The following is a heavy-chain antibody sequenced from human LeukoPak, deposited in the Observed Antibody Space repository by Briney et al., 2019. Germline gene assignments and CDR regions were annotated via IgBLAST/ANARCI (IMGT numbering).Heavy chain of an antibody. CDR1: GYTFIGYY. CDR3: ARAHCSSTNCYQFDY. CDR2: INPNSGGT. Sequence: GASVKVSCKXSGYTFIGYYIHWVRQAPGQGLERMGWINPNSGGTNYAQKFQGRVTMTRDTSISTAYMELSRLISDDTAVYHCARAHCSSTNCYQFDYWGQGTLVTVSS. V-gene: IGHV1-2*02. J-gene: IGHJ4*02. D-gene: IGHD2-2*01.